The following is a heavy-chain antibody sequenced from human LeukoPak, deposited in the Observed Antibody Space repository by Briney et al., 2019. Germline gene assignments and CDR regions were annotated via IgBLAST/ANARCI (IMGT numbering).Heavy chain of an antibody. CDR3: AKGKGSYYYYMDV. Sequence: GGSLRLSCAASGFTFSSYGMSWVRQAPGKGLEWVSAISGSGGSTYYADSVKGRFTISRDNSKNTLYLQMNSLRAEDTAVYYCAKGKGSYYYYMDVWGKGTTVTISS. J-gene: IGHJ6*03. V-gene: IGHV3-23*01. CDR2: ISGSGGST. D-gene: IGHD3-10*01. CDR1: GFTFSSYG.